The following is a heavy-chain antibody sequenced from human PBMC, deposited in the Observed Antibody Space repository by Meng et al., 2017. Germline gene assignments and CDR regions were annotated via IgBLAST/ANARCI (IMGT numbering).Heavy chain of an antibody. J-gene: IGHJ4*02. CDR2: IDTKTGNP. CDR3: TRDGYSDCSRTSCFDS. CDR1: GYTLTSYA. V-gene: IGHV7-4-1*02. D-gene: IGHD2-2*01. Sequence: QLQLVQSGSGVRKPGASVKVSCKASGYTLTSYAINWLRQAPGQGLQWMGWIDTKTGNPTYVPGFTGRLVFSLDTSVSTAYLQISGLKADDTAVYYCTRDGYSDCSRTSCFDSWGQGTLVTVSS.